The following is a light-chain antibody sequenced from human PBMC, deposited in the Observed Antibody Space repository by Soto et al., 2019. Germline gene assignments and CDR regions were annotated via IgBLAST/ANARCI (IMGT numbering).Light chain of an antibody. CDR1: QSLLHSNGYNY. J-gene: IGKJ5*01. V-gene: IGKV2-28*01. CDR3: MQALQTPLT. Sequence: DIVMTQSPLSLPVTPGEPASISCRSSQSLLHSNGYNYLDWYLQKPGQSPQLLIYLGSNRASGVPERFSGSVSGIDFTLKISRVEAEDVGVYYCMQALQTPLTFGQGTRLEIK. CDR2: LGS.